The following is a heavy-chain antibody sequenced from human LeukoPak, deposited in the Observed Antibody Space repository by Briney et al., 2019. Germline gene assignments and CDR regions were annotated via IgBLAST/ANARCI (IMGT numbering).Heavy chain of an antibody. J-gene: IGHJ4*02. D-gene: IGHD6-19*01. CDR1: GGSISSGGYY. V-gene: IGHV4-31*03. Sequence: SETLSLTCTVSGGSISSGGYYWSWIRQHPGKGPEWIGYIYYSGSTYYNPSLKSRVTISVDTSKNQFSLKLSSVTAADTAVYYCARAYSSGWYFDYWGQGTLVTVSS. CDR2: IYYSGST. CDR3: ARAYSSGWYFDY.